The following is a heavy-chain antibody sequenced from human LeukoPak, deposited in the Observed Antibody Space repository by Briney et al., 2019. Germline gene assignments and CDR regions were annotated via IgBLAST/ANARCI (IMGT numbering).Heavy chain of an antibody. CDR3: AKDPYSSVGFDY. V-gene: IGHV3-23*01. D-gene: IGHD6-25*01. CDR2: IRGSGGGS. Sequence: GGSLRLSCAASGFTFSSYAMNWVRQAPGKGLEWVSVIRGSGGGSYYGDSVKGRFTIARDNSKNTLYLQMNSLRAEDTAVYYCAKDPYSSVGFDYWGQGTLVTVSS. J-gene: IGHJ4*02. CDR1: GFTFSSYA.